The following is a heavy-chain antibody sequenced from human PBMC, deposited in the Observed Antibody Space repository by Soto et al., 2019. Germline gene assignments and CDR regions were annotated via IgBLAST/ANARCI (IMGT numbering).Heavy chain of an antibody. V-gene: IGHV3-48*01. J-gene: IGHJ6*02. CDR2: ISSSSTTK. CDR3: AANRGYNYYYGMDV. Sequence: PGGSLRLSCAASGFTFSSYSMNWVRQAPGKGLEWVSYISSSSTTKYYADSVKGRFTISRDNAKNSLYLQMNSLRAEDTAVYYCAANRGYNYYYGMDVWGQGTTVTVSS. D-gene: IGHD3-22*01. CDR1: GFTFSSYS.